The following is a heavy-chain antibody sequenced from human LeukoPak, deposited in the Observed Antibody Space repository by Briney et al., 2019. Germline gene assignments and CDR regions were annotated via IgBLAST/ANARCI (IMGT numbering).Heavy chain of an antibody. CDR1: GGSISSYY. V-gene: IGHV4-59*01. CDR3: ARVGYSSGWDYYYYYMDV. D-gene: IGHD6-19*01. CDR2: IYYSRST. Sequence: SETLSLTCTVSGGSISSYYWSWIRQPPGKGLEWIGYIYYSRSTNYNPSLKSRVTISVDTSKNQFSLKLSSVTAADTAVYYCARVGYSSGWDYYYYYMDVWGKGTTVTISS. J-gene: IGHJ6*03.